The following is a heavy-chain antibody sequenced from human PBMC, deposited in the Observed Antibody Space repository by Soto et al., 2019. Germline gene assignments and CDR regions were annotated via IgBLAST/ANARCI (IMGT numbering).Heavy chain of an antibody. D-gene: IGHD3-9*01. CDR3: ARSLTGKGSYYYYYMDV. CDR1: GYTFTSYG. V-gene: IGHV1-18*01. Sequence: ASVKVSCKASGYTFTSYGISWVRQAPGQGLEWMGWISAYNGNTNYAQKLQGRVTMTTNTSTSTAYMELRSLRSEDTAVYYCARSLTGKGSYYYYYMDVWGKGTTVTVSS. CDR2: ISAYNGNT. J-gene: IGHJ6*03.